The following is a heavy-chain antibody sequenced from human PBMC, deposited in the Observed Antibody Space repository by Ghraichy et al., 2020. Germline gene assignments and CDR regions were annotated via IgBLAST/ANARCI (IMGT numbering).Heavy chain of an antibody. D-gene: IGHD2-2*01. J-gene: IGHJ6*02. CDR2: ISSSSSYI. CDR3: ASQIDIVVVPAAPIIAGYYYYCMDV. Sequence: GGSLRLSCAASGFTFSSYSMNWVRQAPGKGLEWVSSISSSSSYIYYADSVKGRFTISRDNAKNSLYLQMNSLRAEDTAVYYCASQIDIVVVPAAPIIAGYYYYCMDVWGQGTTVTVAS. V-gene: IGHV3-21*01. CDR1: GFTFSSYS.